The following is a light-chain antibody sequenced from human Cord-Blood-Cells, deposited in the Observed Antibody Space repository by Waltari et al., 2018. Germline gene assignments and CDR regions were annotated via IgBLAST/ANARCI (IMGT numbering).Light chain of an antibody. CDR2: DVS. CDR1: SSAVGGYNY. J-gene: IGLJ3*02. CDR3: CSYAGSYTGWV. V-gene: IGLV2-11*01. Sequence: QSALTQPRSVSGSPGQSVTISCTGTSSAVGGYNYVSCYQQHPGKPPKLMIYDVSKRPSGVPDRFSGSKSGNTASLTISGLQAEDEADYYCCSYAGSYTGWVFGGGTKLTVL.